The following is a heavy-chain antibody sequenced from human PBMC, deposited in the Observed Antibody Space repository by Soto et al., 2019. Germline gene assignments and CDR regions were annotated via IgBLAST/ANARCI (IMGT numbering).Heavy chain of an antibody. J-gene: IGHJ3*02. CDR2: ISSSSSYI. V-gene: IGHV3-21*01. D-gene: IGHD3-22*01. CDR3: ARDSEMVVVLDAFDI. CDR1: GFTFSSYS. Sequence: GGSLRLSCAASGFTFSSYSMNWVRQAPGKGLEWVSSISSSSSYIYYADSVKGRFTISRDNAKNSLYLQMNSLRAEDTAVYYCARDSEMVVVLDAFDIWGQGTMVTVSS.